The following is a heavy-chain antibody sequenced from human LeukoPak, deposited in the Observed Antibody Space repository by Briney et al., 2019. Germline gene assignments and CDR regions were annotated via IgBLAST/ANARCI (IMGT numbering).Heavy chain of an antibody. CDR3: ARQWRAVAGFGFVRGYFDY. D-gene: IGHD6-19*01. CDR2: ISSSGSA. J-gene: IGHJ4*02. V-gene: IGHV4-61*02. CDR1: GDSVSSGDYY. Sequence: SETLSLTCTVSGDSVSSGDYYWRWIRQPAGKGLEWIGRISSSGSANYNPSLKSRVTISVDTSKNQFSLKLSSVTAADTAVYYCARQWRAVAGFGFVRGYFDYWGQGTLVTVSS.